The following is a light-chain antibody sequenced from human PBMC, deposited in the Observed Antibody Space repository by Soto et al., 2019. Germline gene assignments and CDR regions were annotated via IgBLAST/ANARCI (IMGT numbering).Light chain of an antibody. CDR1: SSNIGGNS. CDR2: DDN. J-gene: IGLJ1*01. Sequence: QSVLTQPPSVSAAPGRKVTISCSGSSSNIGGNSVSWYQQLPGTAPKLLIYDDNKRPSGIPDRFSGSKSGTSATLGITGFQTGDEADYYCGSWDSSVSAYVFGDGTKVNV. CDR3: GSWDSSVSAYV. V-gene: IGLV1-51*01.